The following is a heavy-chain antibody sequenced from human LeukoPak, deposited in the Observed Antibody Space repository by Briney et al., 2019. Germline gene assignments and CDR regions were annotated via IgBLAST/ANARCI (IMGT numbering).Heavy chain of an antibody. Sequence: PSETLSLTCTVSDGSISSYYWSWIRQPPGKGLEWIGYIYHSGSTYYNPSLKSRVTISVDRSKNQFSLKLSSVTAADTAVYYCARVSGSGSLLTFDYWGQGTLVTVSS. D-gene: IGHD3-10*01. CDR3: ARVSGSGSLLTFDY. J-gene: IGHJ4*02. CDR1: DGSISSYY. V-gene: IGHV4-59*12. CDR2: IYHSGST.